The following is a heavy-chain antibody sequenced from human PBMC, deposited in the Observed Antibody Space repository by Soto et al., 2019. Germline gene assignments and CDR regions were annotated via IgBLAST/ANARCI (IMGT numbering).Heavy chain of an antibody. CDR1: GYTFTSYY. CDR3: ARGKSSIAARSIWFDP. CDR2: INPSGGST. D-gene: IGHD6-6*01. Sequence: ASVKVSCKASGYTFTSYYMHWVRQAPGQGLEWMGIINPSGGSTIYAQKFQGRVTMTRDTSTSTVYMELSSLRSEDTAVYYCARGKSSIAARSIWFDPWGQGTLVTVSS. J-gene: IGHJ5*02. V-gene: IGHV1-46*01.